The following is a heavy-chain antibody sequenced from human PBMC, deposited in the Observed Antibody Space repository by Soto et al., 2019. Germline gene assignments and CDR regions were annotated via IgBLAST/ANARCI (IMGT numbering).Heavy chain of an antibody. CDR1: GFTFSSYA. J-gene: IGHJ6*02. D-gene: IGHD3-10*02. CDR2: VSAGGDMT. V-gene: IGHV3-23*01. Sequence: DVQLLESGGHLVQPGGSLRLSCAASGFTFSSYAMSWVRQAPGKGLEWVSSVSAGGDMTYYSDSVKGRFTSSRDNSNNALFLQMNCLRIDDTALYYCARGDRGCSGSPARYYYSGLDVWGQGTTVTVS. CDR3: ARGDRGCSGSPARYYYSGLDV.